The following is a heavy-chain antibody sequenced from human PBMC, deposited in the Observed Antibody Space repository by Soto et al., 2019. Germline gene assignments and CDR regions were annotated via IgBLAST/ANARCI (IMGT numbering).Heavy chain of an antibody. Sequence: QVQVQESGPGLVKPSETLSLTCTVSGGSISNHYWSWIRQSPGKGLEWIANIYHSGTTNYNLSLKGRVTISIDSSKNQVSLKLNSVTAADTAVYYCARGGYRTLDWFDPWGQGTLVTVSS. J-gene: IGHJ5*02. CDR1: GGSISNHY. CDR2: IYHSGTT. V-gene: IGHV4-59*11. CDR3: ARGGYRTLDWFDP. D-gene: IGHD6-13*01.